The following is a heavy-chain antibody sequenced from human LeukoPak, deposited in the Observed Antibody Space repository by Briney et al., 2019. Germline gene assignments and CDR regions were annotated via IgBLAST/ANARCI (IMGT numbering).Heavy chain of an antibody. CDR2: IRYDGSNK. CDR1: GFTFSSYG. CDR3: AKDGRGYSSAHSDC. J-gene: IGHJ4*02. Sequence: PGGSLRLSCAASGFTFSSYGMHWVRQAPGKGLEWVAFIRYDGSNKYYADSVKGRFTISRDNSKNTLYLQMNSLRAEDTAVYYCAKDGRGYSSAHSDCWGQGTLVTVSS. V-gene: IGHV3-30*02. D-gene: IGHD6-19*01.